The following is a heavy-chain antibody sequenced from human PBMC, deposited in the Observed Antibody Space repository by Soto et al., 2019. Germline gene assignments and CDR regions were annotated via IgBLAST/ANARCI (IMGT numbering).Heavy chain of an antibody. J-gene: IGHJ4*02. CDR1: GFTFSDYY. V-gene: IGHV3-11*06. Sequence: PGGSLRLSCAASGFTFSDYYMSWMRQAPGKGLEWVSFISSSSSKTNYADSVKGRFTISRDNAKNSLPLQMNSLRVEDTAVYYCARAGGNDFWSGSQFYYFDYWGQGTLVTVSS. D-gene: IGHD3-3*01. CDR2: ISSSSSKT. CDR3: ARAGGNDFWSGSQFYYFDY.